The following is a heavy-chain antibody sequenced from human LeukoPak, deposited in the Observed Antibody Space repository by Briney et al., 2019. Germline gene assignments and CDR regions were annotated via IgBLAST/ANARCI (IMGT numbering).Heavy chain of an antibody. Sequence: SETLSLTCNVSGGSFSNYYWNWIRQPAGKGLEWIGHIYTSGSTNYNPSLKSRVTMSVDTSKNQFSLKLRSVTAADTAVYYCARLYSSSSGRVLDIWGQGTMVTVSS. CDR1: GGSFSNYY. J-gene: IGHJ3*02. D-gene: IGHD6-6*01. CDR2: IYTSGST. V-gene: IGHV4-4*07. CDR3: ARLYSSSSGRVLDI.